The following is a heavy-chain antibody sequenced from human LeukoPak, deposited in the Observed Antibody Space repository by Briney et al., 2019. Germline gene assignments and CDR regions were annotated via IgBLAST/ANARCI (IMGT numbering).Heavy chain of an antibody. J-gene: IGHJ4*02. CDR3: ARSSGWLQDY. V-gene: IGHV3-21*01. CDR1: GFTFSSYA. Sequence: PGGSLRLSCEASGFTFSSYAMNWVRQAPGKGLEWVSSISTSSSYIYYADSAKGRFTSSRDNAKNSLYLQMNSLRAEDMAVYYCARSSGWLQDYWGQGTLVTVSS. D-gene: IGHD5-24*01. CDR2: ISTSSSYI.